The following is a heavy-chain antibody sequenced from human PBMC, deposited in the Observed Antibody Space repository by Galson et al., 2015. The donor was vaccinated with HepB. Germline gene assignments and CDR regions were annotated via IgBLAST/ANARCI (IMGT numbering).Heavy chain of an antibody. CDR1: GFTFSSYA. D-gene: IGHD3-22*01. CDR3: AKALSHYYDSSGYS. J-gene: IGHJ4*02. Sequence: SLRLSCAASGFTFSSYAMSWVRQAPGKGLEWVSAISGSGGSTYYADSVKGRFTISRDNSKNTLYLQMNSLRAEDTAVYYCAKALSHYYDSSGYSWGQGTLVTVSS. V-gene: IGHV3-23*01. CDR2: ISGSGGST.